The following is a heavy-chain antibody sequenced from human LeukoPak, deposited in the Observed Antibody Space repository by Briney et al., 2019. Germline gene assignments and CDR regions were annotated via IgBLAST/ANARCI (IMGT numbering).Heavy chain of an antibody. V-gene: IGHV3-7*01. J-gene: IGHJ3*02. CDR1: GFSFTTSW. CDR3: ARGLWSSRNAFDI. Sequence: GGSLRLSCAASGFSFTTSWMSWVRQAPGKGLEWVANIKPDATEKHYVDSVRGRFTISRDNAQNSLSLEMSSLRAEDTAVYYCARGLWSSRNAFDIWGQGTMVTVSS. D-gene: IGHD1-14*01. CDR2: IKPDATEK.